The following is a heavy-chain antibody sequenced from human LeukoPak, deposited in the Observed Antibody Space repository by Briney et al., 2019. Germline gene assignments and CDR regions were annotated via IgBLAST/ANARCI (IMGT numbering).Heavy chain of an antibody. V-gene: IGHV3-23*01. Sequence: GGSLRLSCAASGFTFSSYAMSWVRQAPGKGLEWVSAISGSGGSTYCADSVKGRFTISRDNSKNTLCLQMNSLRAEDTAVYYRAKVSGGDEHYYYYYMDVWGKGTTVTISS. CDR2: ISGSGGST. CDR1: GFTFSSYA. CDR3: AKVSGGDEHYYYYYMDV. J-gene: IGHJ6*03. D-gene: IGHD3-16*01.